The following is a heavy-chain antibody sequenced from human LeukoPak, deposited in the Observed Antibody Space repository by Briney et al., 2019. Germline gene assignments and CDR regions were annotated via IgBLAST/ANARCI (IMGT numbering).Heavy chain of an antibody. CDR1: GYSISSGYY. J-gene: IGHJ2*01. D-gene: IGHD3-10*01. CDR2: IYHSGST. V-gene: IGHV4-38-2*02. CDR3: ARDFGPANWYFDL. Sequence: SETLSLTCTVSGYSISSGYYWGWIRRPPGKGLEWIGSIYHSGSTYYNPSLKSRVTISVDTSKNQFSLKLSSVTAADTAVYYCARDFGPANWYFDLWGRGTLVTVSS.